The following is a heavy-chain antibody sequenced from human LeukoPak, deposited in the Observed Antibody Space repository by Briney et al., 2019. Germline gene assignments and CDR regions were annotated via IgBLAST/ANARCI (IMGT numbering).Heavy chain of an antibody. CDR2: IYYSGST. CDR1: GGSISSGGYS. J-gene: IGHJ6*02. CDR3: ARAPNYDFWSGYYTGSPYYYGMDV. Sequence: PSETLSLTRAVSGGSISSGGYSWSWIRQPPGKGLEWIGYIYYSGSTNYNPSLKSRVTISVDTSKNQFSLKLSSVTAADTAVYYCARAPNYDFWSGYYTGSPYYYGMDVWGQGTTVTVSS. D-gene: IGHD3-3*01. V-gene: IGHV4-61*08.